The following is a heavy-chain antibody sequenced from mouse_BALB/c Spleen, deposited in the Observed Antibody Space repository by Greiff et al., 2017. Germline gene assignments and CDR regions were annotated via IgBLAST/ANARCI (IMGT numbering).Heavy chain of an antibody. CDR3: ASERDAMDY. V-gene: IGHV5-6*01. CDR2: ISSGGSYT. CDR1: GFTFSSYG. J-gene: IGHJ4*01. Sequence: EVMLVESGGDLVKPGGSLKLSCAASGFTFSSYGMSWVRQTPDKRLEWVATISSGGSYTYYPDSVKGRFTISRDNAKNTLYLQMSSLKSEDTAMYYCASERDAMDYWGQGTSVTVSS.